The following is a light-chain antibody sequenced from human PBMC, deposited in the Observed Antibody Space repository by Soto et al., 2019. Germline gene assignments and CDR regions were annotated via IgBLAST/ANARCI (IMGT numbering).Light chain of an antibody. J-gene: IGLJ1*01. V-gene: IGLV3-1*01. Sequence: SYELTQPPSVSVSPGQTASITCSGDKLGDKYACWYQQKPGQSPVLVIYQDSKRPSGIPERFSGSNSGNTATLTIGGNQAMDEADYYCQAWDSSTGVFGTGTKLTVL. CDR2: QDS. CDR1: KLGDKY. CDR3: QAWDSSTGV.